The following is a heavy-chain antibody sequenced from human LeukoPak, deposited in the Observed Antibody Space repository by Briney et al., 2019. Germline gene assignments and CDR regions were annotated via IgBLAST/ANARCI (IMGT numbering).Heavy chain of an antibody. CDR2: VEEDGSDK. D-gene: IGHD3-16*01. CDR1: GFIFSYYW. Sequence: PGGSLRLSCAASGFIFSYYWMSWVRQAPGTGLERVANVEEDGSDKYYVDSVKGRFTISRHNAENSLYLQMNGLRAEDTAVYYCARYDGGVAIDYWGQGTLVTVSS. J-gene: IGHJ4*02. CDR3: ARYDGGVAIDY. V-gene: IGHV3-7*01.